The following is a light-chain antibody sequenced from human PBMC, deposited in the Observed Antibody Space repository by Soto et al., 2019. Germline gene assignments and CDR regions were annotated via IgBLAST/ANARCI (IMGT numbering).Light chain of an antibody. CDR1: SSDVGSDNL. Sequence: QSVLTQPAAVSVSPEQSITISCTGTSSDVGSDNLVSWYQQHPGKAPKLLIYEGSKRPSGVSNRFSGSKSGNTASLTISGLQAEDDSDYYCCSYAGSSFYVFGTGTKATVL. V-gene: IGLV2-23*01. CDR2: EGS. CDR3: CSYAGSSFYV. J-gene: IGLJ1*01.